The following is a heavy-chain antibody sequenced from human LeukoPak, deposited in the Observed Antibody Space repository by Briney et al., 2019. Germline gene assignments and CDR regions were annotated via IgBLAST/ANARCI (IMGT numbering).Heavy chain of an antibody. CDR2: IYYSGST. Sequence: SETLSLTCTVSGGSISSYYWSWIRQPPGKGLERIGYIYYSGSTNYNPSLKSRVTISVGTSKNQFSLKLSSVTAADTAVYYCARAVLLWFGESPYYFDYWGQGTLVTVSS. V-gene: IGHV4-59*01. J-gene: IGHJ4*02. CDR1: GGSISSYY. D-gene: IGHD3-10*01. CDR3: ARAVLLWFGESPYYFDY.